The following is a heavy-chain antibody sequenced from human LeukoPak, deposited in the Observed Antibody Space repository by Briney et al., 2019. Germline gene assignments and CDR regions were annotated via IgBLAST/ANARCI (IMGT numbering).Heavy chain of an antibody. D-gene: IGHD5-12*01. J-gene: IGHJ4*02. V-gene: IGHV4-39*01. CDR1: GGSITSGNFY. CDR2: IYSCGTT. CDR3: ARHGGDSNRWFHFDH. Sequence: SETLSLTCTVSGGSITSGNFYWDWIRQPPGKGLEWLGTIYSCGTTYSNPSFKSRVAISLDTSKNHFSLKLRSVPPADTAVYYCARHGGDSNRWFHFDHWGQGTLATVS.